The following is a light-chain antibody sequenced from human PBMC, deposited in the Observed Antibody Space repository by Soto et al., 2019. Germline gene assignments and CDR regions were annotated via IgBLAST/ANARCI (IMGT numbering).Light chain of an antibody. V-gene: IGKV1-5*03. CDR2: KAS. J-gene: IGKJ2*01. CDR3: QQYNSYSRYT. CDR1: QSISIW. Sequence: DIQMTQSPSTLYASVGDRVTITCRASQSISIWLAWYQQKPGQAPKLLIYKASSLESGVPSRFRGSGSGTEFALTIISLQPDDFSTYYCQQYNSYSRYTFGEGTKREIK.